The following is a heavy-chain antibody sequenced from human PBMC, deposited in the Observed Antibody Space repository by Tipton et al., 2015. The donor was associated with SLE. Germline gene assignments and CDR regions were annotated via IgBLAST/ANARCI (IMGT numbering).Heavy chain of an antibody. J-gene: IGHJ6*03. CDR3: ARAPLRLGDVDWNYYMDV. Sequence: TLSLTCTVSGGSISNYYWSWIRQPAGKGLEWIGHIYTSGSTKYNSSLKSRVTISVDTSKNQFSLNLNSVTAADTAVYYCARAPLRLGDVDWNYYMDVWGKGTTVTVSS. V-gene: IGHV4-4*07. CDR1: GGSISNYY. CDR2: IYTSGST. D-gene: IGHD3-16*01.